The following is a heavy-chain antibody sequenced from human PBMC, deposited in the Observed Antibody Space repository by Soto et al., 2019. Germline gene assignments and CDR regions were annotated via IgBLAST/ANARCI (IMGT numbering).Heavy chain of an antibody. CDR1: GDSISGFY. Sequence: QLQLQESGPGLVKPSETLSLTCTVSGDSISGFYWSWIRQPAGKGLVWIGRILTNESTKYNPSLKSRITMSIDISKNDFSLKLRSVTAADTAVYFCAREQGELSRAGFDCWGQGTLVTVSS. CDR3: AREQGELSRAGFDC. CDR2: ILTNEST. D-gene: IGHD1-26*01. J-gene: IGHJ4*02. V-gene: IGHV4-4*07.